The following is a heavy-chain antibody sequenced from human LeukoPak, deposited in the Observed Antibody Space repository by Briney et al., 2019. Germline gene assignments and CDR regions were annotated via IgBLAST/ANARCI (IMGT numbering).Heavy chain of an antibody. CDR1: GYTFSDDY. V-gene: IGHV1-2*02. CDR3: ARDSDLGGPSPAGY. CDR2: INPKSGDT. Sequence: ASVKVSCKASGYTFSDDYIHWVRQAPGQGLEWMGWINPKSGDTKYAQKFQGRVTMTRDTSISTAYMELSRLRSDDTAVYYCARDSDLGGPSPAGYWGQGTLVTVCS. D-gene: IGHD3-16*01. J-gene: IGHJ4*02.